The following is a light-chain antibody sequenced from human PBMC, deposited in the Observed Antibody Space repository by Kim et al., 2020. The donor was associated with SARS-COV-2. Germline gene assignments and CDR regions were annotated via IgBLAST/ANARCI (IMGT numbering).Light chain of an antibody. J-gene: IGKJ1*01. CDR1: QSISSW. CDR2: DAS. Sequence: DIQMTQSPSPLSASVGDRVTITCRASQSISSWLAWYQQKPGKAPKLLIYDASSLESGVPSRFSGSGSGTEFTLTISSLQPDDFATYYCKQYNSYPWTFGQGTKVEIK. V-gene: IGKV1-5*01. CDR3: KQYNSYPWT.